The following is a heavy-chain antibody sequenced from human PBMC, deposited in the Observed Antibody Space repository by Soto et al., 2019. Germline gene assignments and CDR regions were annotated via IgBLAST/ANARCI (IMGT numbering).Heavy chain of an antibody. V-gene: IGHV1-18*01. Sequence: ASVKVSCKASGYTFTNYGIIWVRQAPGQGLEWMGWNSAYNGNTVYAQNIQGRVTMTTDTSTSTAYMELRILTSDDTAVYYCARGSDAWFGGLYGYWGQRTLVTVSS. J-gene: IGHJ4*02. CDR2: NSAYNGNT. CDR1: GYTFTNYG. CDR3: ARGSDAWFGGLYGY. D-gene: IGHD3-10*01.